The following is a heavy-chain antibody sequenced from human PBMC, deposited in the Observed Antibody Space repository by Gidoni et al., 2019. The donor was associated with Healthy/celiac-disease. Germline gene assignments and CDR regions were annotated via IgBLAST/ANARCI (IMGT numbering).Heavy chain of an antibody. Sequence: EVQLVESGGGLVQPGRSLRLSCAASGFTFDDYAMHWVRQAPGKGLGWVSGIRWNSGSIGYADSVKGRFTIYRDNAKNSLYLQMNSLRAEDTALYYGATGVRYFDWLPGPGYFDDWGQGTLVTVSS. V-gene: IGHV3-9*01. D-gene: IGHD3-9*01. CDR1: GFTFDDYA. CDR2: IRWNSGSI. J-gene: IGHJ4*02. CDR3: ATGVRYFDWLPGPGYFDD.